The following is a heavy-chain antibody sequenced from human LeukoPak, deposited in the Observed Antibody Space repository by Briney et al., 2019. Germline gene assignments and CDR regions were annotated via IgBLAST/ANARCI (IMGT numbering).Heavy chain of an antibody. Sequence: SETLSLTCTVSGGSISSSSYYWGWIRQPPGKGLEWIGSIYYSGSTYYNPSLKSRVTISVDTSKNQFSLQLNSVTPEDTAVYYCARDRPITGTTDLYYYYYYMDVWGKGTTVTVSS. D-gene: IGHD1-7*01. V-gene: IGHV4-39*07. CDR2: IYYSGST. CDR1: GGSISSSSYY. CDR3: ARDRPITGTTDLYYYYYYMDV. J-gene: IGHJ6*03.